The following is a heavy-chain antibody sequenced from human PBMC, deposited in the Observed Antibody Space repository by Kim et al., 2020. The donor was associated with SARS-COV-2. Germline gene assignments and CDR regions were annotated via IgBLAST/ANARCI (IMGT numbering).Heavy chain of an antibody. D-gene: IGHD6-19*01. CDR1: GFTFSSYA. V-gene: IGHV3-30*04. CDR3: ASADSSGWYTPFDY. Sequence: GGSLRLSCAASGFTFSSYAMHWVRQAPGKGLEWVAVISYDGSNKYYADSVKGRFTISRDNSKNTLYLQMNSLRAEDTAVYYCASADSSGWYTPFDYWGQGTLVTVSS. J-gene: IGHJ4*02. CDR2: ISYDGSNK.